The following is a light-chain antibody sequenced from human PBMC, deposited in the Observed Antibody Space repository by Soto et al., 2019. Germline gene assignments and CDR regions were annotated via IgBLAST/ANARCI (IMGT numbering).Light chain of an antibody. CDR1: QSISTC. Sequence: DIQMTQSPSSLSATVGDRVTITCRASQSISTCVNWYHEEPGKAPKLLIYAASTLQSGVPSRFSGSGSGTDFTLTITCLQPEDSATYYCQQSYSTPRTFGQGTKVQI. V-gene: IGKV1-39*01. CDR3: QQSYSTPRT. CDR2: AAS. J-gene: IGKJ1*01.